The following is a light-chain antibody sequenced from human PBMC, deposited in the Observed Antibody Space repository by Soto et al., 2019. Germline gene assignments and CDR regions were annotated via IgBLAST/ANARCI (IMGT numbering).Light chain of an antibody. CDR3: QQYSSSPPEFT. CDR2: GAS. V-gene: IGKV3-20*01. Sequence: ESVLTQSPGTLSFSPGERATLSCRASQSFSSSSLAWYQQRPGQAPRLLIFGASYRATGIPDRFSGSGSGTDFTLTISRLEPEDFAVYYCQQYSSSPPEFTFGPGTKVDSK. J-gene: IGKJ3*01. CDR1: QSFSSSS.